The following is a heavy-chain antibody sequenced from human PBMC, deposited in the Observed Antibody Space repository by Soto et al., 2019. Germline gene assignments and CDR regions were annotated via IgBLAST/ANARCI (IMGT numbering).Heavy chain of an antibody. Sequence: QVQLQESGPGLVKPSQTLSLTCTVSGGSITSVGYCWTWIRQHPVKVLEWMGHSYYSGSTSYNPSLKNRVTIAIDTTKTQFSLKLTSVAAADTAVYYCARDGDYYGSGSPPLLSRWGQGTLVTVSS. CDR3: ARDGDYYGSGSPPLLSR. V-gene: IGHV4-31*03. CDR1: GGSITSVGYC. J-gene: IGHJ4*02. D-gene: IGHD3-10*01. CDR2: SYYSGST.